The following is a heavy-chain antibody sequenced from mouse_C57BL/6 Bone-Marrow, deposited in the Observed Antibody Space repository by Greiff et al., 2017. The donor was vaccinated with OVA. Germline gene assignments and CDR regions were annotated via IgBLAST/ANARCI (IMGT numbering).Heavy chain of an antibody. CDR1: GYTFTDYY. V-gene: IGHV1-26*01. Sequence: EVKLQQSGPELVKPGASVKISCKASGYTFTDYYMNWVKQSHGKSLEWIGDINPNNGGTSYNQKFKGKATLTVDKSSSTAYMELRSLTSEDSAVYYCARRDYGSSYSYYFDYWGQGTTLTVSS. J-gene: IGHJ2*01. CDR2: INPNNGGT. D-gene: IGHD1-1*01. CDR3: ARRDYGSSYSYYFDY.